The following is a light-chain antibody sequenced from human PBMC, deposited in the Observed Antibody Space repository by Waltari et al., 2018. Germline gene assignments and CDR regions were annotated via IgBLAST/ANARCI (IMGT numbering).Light chain of an antibody. Sequence: QSALTQPPSASGSPGESVTISCTGTSSDIGDYDYVPWYPQHPGKAPKRMIYEVIKRPSGFPERFSVSKSCNTASLPVSGLQAEDEADYYCCSYAGTNTFYVFGTGTKVTVL. CDR2: EVI. CDR3: CSYAGTNTFYV. V-gene: IGLV2-8*01. CDR1: SSDIGDYDY. J-gene: IGLJ1*01.